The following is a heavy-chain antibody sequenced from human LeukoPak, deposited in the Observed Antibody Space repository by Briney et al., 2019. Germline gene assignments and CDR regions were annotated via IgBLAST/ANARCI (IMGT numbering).Heavy chain of an antibody. CDR1: GFTLSSYD. CDR3: ARFNWNDVGAFDI. CDR2: ISYTSATM. Sequence: GGSLRLSCAASGFTLSSYDMNWVRQAPGKGLQWVSYISYTSATMYYVDSVKGRFTISRDNAKNSLYLQMNSLRAEDTAVYYCARFNWNDVGAFDIWGQGTMVTVFS. V-gene: IGHV3-48*03. J-gene: IGHJ3*02. D-gene: IGHD1-20*01.